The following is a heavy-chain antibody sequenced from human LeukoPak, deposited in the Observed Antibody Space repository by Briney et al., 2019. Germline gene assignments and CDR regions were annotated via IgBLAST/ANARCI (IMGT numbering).Heavy chain of an antibody. V-gene: IGHV3-23*01. CDR2: ISGSGGST. D-gene: IGHD3-10*01. CDR1: GFTFSTYA. Sequence: KPGGSLRLSCAASGFTFSTYAMSWVRLAPGKGLEWVSGISGSGGSTYYADSVKGRFTSSRDNSNNTLYVQMNSLRVEDTAVYYCAKSGVLSGSGRLAMDVWGQGTTVTVSS. J-gene: IGHJ6*02. CDR3: AKSGVLSGSGRLAMDV.